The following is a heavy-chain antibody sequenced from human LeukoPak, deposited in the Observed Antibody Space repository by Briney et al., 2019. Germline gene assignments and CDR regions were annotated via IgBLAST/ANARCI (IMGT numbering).Heavy chain of an antibody. V-gene: IGHV4-59*01. CDR2: IYYSGST. J-gene: IGHJ4*02. Sequence: SETLSHTCTVSGGSISSYYWSWIRQPPGKGLEWIGYIYYSGSTNYNPSLKSRVTISVDTSKNQFSLKLSSVTAADTAVYYCASYSSGWSFDYWGQGTLVTVSS. CDR3: ASYSSGWSFDY. D-gene: IGHD6-19*01. CDR1: GGSISSYY.